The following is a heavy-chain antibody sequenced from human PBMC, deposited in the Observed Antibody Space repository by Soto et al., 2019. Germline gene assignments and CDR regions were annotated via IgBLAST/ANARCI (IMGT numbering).Heavy chain of an antibody. J-gene: IGHJ4*02. V-gene: IGHV4-34*01. Sequence: PSETLSLTCAVYGGSFSGYYWSWIRQPPGKGLEWIGEINHSGSTNYNPSLKSRVTISVDTSKNQFSLKLSSVTAADTAVYYCARVFRGWLQSGYFDYWGQGTLVTVSS. CDR1: GGSFSGYY. CDR2: INHSGST. D-gene: IGHD3-10*01. CDR3: ARVFRGWLQSGYFDY.